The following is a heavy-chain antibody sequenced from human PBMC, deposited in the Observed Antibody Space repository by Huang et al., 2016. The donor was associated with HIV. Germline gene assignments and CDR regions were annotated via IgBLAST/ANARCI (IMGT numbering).Heavy chain of an antibody. V-gene: IGHV3-30*04. CDR3: AREGLQFTDS. Sequence: QVQLVQSGGGVVQPGGSLRLSCAASGFGFSSYTMHWVRQAPGKGLEGVAAITHEGRNEYYADSVKGRFTISRDNSRNTVYLHMNSPRTEDTAVYFCAREGLQFTDSWGQGTLVIVSS. D-gene: IGHD2-15*01. J-gene: IGHJ4*02. CDR2: ITHEGRNE. CDR1: GFGFSSYT.